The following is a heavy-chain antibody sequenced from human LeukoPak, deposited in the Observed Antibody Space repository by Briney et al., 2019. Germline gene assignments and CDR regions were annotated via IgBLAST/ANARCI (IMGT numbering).Heavy chain of an antibody. J-gene: IGHJ4*02. CDR3: ARSHILTARGDPPD. V-gene: IGHV4-4*02. CDR1: GGSISSSNW. D-gene: IGHD2-21*02. Sequence: NPSETLSLTCAVSGGSISSSNWWSWVRQPPGKGLEWIGEIYHSGSTNYNPSLKSRVTISVDKSKNQFSLKLSSVTAADTAVYYCARSHILTARGDPPDWGRGTLVTVSS. CDR2: IYHSGST.